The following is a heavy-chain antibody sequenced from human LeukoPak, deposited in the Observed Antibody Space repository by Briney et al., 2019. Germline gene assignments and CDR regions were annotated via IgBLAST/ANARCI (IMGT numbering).Heavy chain of an antibody. CDR1: GYTFTGYY. V-gene: IGHV1-2*02. J-gene: IGHJ4*02. Sequence: ASVKVSCKASGYTFTGYYIHWVRQAPGQGLEWMGWINPNSGGTNYAQKFQGRVTMTRDTSISTAYMELSRLRSDDTAVYYCARDKSGNSGWYSYFDYWGQGTLVTVSS. CDR2: INPNSGGT. CDR3: ARDKSGNSGWYSYFDY. D-gene: IGHD6-19*01.